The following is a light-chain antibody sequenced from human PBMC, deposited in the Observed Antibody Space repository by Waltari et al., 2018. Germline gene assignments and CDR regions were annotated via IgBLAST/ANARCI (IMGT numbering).Light chain of an antibody. Sequence: IVLPQSPGTLSLSPGPTAPLSCRASQRATSAYLAWYQQPPGQAPRLLLYGTSSRATVIPDRFSGSGSGTDFTLTISRREPGDFAVYDCQQDGSSPGTVGQGTKLEIK. CDR1: QRATSAY. V-gene: IGKV3-20*01. CDR2: GTS. CDR3: QQDGSSPGT. J-gene: IGKJ1*01.